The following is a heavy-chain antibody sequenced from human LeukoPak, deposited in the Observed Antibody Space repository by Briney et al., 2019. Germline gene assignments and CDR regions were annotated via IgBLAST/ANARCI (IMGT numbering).Heavy chain of an antibody. Sequence: GGSLRLSCAASGFPFSGYAMHWVRQAPGKGLEYVSAITNSGGSTYYADSVEGRFTIARDNSKNTVYLQMGSLRAEDMAVYYCARVSTTSCYDYWGQETLVTVSS. V-gene: IGHV3-64*02. CDR1: GFPFSGYA. D-gene: IGHD2-2*01. CDR3: ARVSTTSCYDY. J-gene: IGHJ4*02. CDR2: ITNSGGST.